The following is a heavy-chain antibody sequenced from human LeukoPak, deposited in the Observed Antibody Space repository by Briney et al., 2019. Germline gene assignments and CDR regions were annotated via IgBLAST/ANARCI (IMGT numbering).Heavy chain of an antibody. Sequence: SETLSLTCTVSGGSISSYYWGWIRQSPGKGLEWIGTIYYSGSTYYNPSLKSRVTISVDTSKNQFSLRLSSVTAADTAVYYCAGAARPDYYDSPFDYWGQGTLVTVSS. J-gene: IGHJ4*02. D-gene: IGHD3-22*01. V-gene: IGHV4-39*01. CDR1: GGSISSYY. CDR2: IYYSGST. CDR3: AGAARPDYYDSPFDY.